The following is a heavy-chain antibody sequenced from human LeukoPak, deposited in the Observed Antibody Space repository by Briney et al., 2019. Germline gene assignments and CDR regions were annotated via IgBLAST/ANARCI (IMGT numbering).Heavy chain of an antibody. D-gene: IGHD2-15*01. CDR1: GFSFSNYA. CDR3: VRDTSYCSGGRCFATYSFDY. CDR2: ISSTGGST. J-gene: IGHJ4*02. V-gene: IGHV3-64D*09. Sequence: GGSLRLSCSASGFSFSNYAMDWVRQAPGKGLECISTISSTGGSTYYADSVKDRFTISRDNSKNTLYLQMSSLRAEDTAVYYCVRDTSYCSGGRCFATYSFDYWGQGTRVTVSS.